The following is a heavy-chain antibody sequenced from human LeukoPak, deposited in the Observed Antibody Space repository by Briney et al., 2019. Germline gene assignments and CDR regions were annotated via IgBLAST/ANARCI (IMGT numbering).Heavy chain of an antibody. D-gene: IGHD3-10*01. CDR2: IYTSGST. V-gene: IGHV4-61*02. CDR3: ARGRGSLLWFNYNWFDP. CDR1: GGSISSGSYY. Sequence: SQTLSLTCTISGGSISSGSYYWSWIRQPAGKGLEWIGRIYTSGSTNYNPSLKSRVTISVDTSKNQFSLKLSSVTAADTAVYYCARGRGSLLWFNYNWFDPWGQGTLVTVSS. J-gene: IGHJ5*02.